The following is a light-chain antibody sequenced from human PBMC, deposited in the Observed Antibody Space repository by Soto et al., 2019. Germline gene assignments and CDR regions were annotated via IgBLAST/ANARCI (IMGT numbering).Light chain of an antibody. CDR2: GAS. CDR3: QQYYNWPPIT. V-gene: IGKV3-15*01. CDR1: QSVSIN. J-gene: IGKJ5*01. Sequence: ETVMTQSPATLSVSPGEGATLSCRASQSVSINLAWYQQKPGQAPRLLIYGASTRATGIPARFSGSGSGTDSTLTISSLQSEDFAVYYCQQYYNWPPITFGQGTRLEMK.